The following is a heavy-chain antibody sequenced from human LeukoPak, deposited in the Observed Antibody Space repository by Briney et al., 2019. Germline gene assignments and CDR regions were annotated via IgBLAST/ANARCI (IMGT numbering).Heavy chain of an antibody. D-gene: IGHD5-12*01. CDR2: IKQDGSEK. CDR3: AREGGNSGYDLDY. V-gene: IGHV3-7*01. J-gene: IGHJ4*02. Sequence: QPGGFLRLSCAASGFTFSSYWMSWVRQAPGKGLEWVANIKQDGSEKYYVDSVKGRFTISRDNAKNSLYLQMNSLRAEDTAVYYCAREGGNSGYDLDYWGQGTLVTVSS. CDR1: GFTFSSYW.